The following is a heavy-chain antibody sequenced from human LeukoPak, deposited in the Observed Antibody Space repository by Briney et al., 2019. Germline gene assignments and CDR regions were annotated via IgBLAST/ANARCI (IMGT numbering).Heavy chain of an antibody. Sequence: GGSLRLSCAASGFTFDDYGMSWVRQAPGKGLEWVSAISGSGGSTYYADSVKGRFTISRDNSKNTLYLQMNSLRAEDTAVYYCAKAHCSGGSCSRFNAFDIWGQGTMVTVSS. J-gene: IGHJ3*02. CDR3: AKAHCSGGSCSRFNAFDI. CDR1: GFTFDDYG. V-gene: IGHV3-23*01. D-gene: IGHD2-15*01. CDR2: ISGSGGST.